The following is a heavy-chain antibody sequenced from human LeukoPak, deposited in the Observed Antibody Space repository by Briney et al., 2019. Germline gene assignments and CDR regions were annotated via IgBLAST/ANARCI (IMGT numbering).Heavy chain of an antibody. Sequence: ASVKVSCKASGYTFTSYGISWVRQAPGQGLEWMGWISAYNGNTNYAQKLQGRVTMTTDTSTSTAYMELRSLRSDDTAVYYCARDADYCTNGVCYVWFDPWGQGTLVTVSS. J-gene: IGHJ5*02. CDR3: ARDADYCTNGVCYVWFDP. D-gene: IGHD2-8*01. V-gene: IGHV1-18*01. CDR1: GYTFTSYG. CDR2: ISAYNGNT.